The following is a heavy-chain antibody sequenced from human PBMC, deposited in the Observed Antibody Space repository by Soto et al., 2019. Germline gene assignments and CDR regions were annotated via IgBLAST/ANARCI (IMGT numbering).Heavy chain of an antibody. J-gene: IGHJ5*02. D-gene: IGHD4-17*01. CDR1: GGSISSSNW. V-gene: IGHV4-4*02. CDR2: IYHSGST. Sequence: SETLSLTCAVSGGSISSSNWWSWVRQPPGKGLEWIGEIYHSGSTNYNPSLKSRVIISVDKSKNQFSLKLSSVTAADTAVYYCAREQTLKDYGDLFDPWGQGTLVTVSS. CDR3: AREQTLKDYGDLFDP.